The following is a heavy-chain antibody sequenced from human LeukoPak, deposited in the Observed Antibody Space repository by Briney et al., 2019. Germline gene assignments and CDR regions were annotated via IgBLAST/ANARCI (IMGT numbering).Heavy chain of an antibody. Sequence: TGESLKISCKASGYGFSNYWIGWVRQLPGKGLEWVGFIYPANSSTRYSPSFQGQVTISADKSISTAYLQWSSLKASDTAMYYCARRYYHSTEFDPWGQGTLVTVSS. CDR3: ARRYYHSTEFDP. CDR1: GYGFSNYW. V-gene: IGHV5-51*01. CDR2: IYPANSST. D-gene: IGHD2/OR15-2a*01. J-gene: IGHJ5*02.